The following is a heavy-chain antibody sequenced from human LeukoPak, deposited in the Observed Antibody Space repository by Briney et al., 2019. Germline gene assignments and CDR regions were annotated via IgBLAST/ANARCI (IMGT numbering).Heavy chain of an antibody. V-gene: IGHV1-8*03. J-gene: IGHJ4*02. Sequence: ASVKVSCKASGYTFTRYDINWVRQATGQGLEWMGWVSLKSGNTGSAQKFQGRVTITRDTSINTAYMELRSLRSDDTAVYYCARDLVVVPAAMGYWGQGTLVTVSS. CDR1: GYTFTRYD. CDR3: ARDLVVVPAAMGY. D-gene: IGHD2-2*01. CDR2: VSLKSGNT.